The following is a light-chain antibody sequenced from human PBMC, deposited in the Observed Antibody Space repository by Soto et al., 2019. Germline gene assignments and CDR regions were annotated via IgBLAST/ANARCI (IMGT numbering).Light chain of an antibody. V-gene: IGKV4-1*01. CDR2: WAS. Sequence: DIVMTQSPDSLTVSLGERATINCKSSQSILSSSNNKNYLVWYQQKPGQPPNVLINWASTRESGVPDRFSGSVAGAGVTLTISSLPAEDAAFDYCQQYYSTPPTFGGGTKLEIK. CDR1: QSILSSSNNKNY. CDR3: QQYYSTPPT. J-gene: IGKJ4*01.